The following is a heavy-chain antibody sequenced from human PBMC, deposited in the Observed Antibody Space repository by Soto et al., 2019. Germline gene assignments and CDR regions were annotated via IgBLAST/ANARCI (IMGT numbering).Heavy chain of an antibody. J-gene: IGHJ4*02. D-gene: IGHD5-18*01. Sequence: SATRSITCTVSGGSVHNGSYYWSWLRQPPGKGLEWIGYIYYTGTTNYNPSLKSHVTISVDTSKNQLSLKVKSVSTADMAVYFCARNSRGYIYGYYFDSWGQGTLVTVSS. CDR2: IYYTGTT. CDR1: GGSVHNGSYY. V-gene: IGHV4-61*01. CDR3: ARNSRGYIYGYYFDS.